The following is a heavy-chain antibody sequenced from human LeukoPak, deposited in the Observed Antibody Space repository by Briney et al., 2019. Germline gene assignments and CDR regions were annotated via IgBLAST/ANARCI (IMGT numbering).Heavy chain of an antibody. V-gene: IGHV4-34*01. CDR1: GGSFSGYY. D-gene: IGHD5-24*01. Sequence: SETLSLTCAVYGGSFSGYYWSWIRQPPGKGLEWIGEINHSGSTNYNPSLKSRVTISVDTSKNQFSLKLSSATAADTAVYYCARDPLDGYNPDWGQGTLVTVSS. J-gene: IGHJ4*02. CDR3: ARDPLDGYNPD. CDR2: INHSGST.